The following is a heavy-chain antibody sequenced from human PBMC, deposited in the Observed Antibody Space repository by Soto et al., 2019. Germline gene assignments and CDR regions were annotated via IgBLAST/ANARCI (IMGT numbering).Heavy chain of an antibody. CDR1: GGTFSSYA. Sequence: QVQLVQSGAEVKKPGSSVKVSCKASGGTFSSYAISWVRQAPGQGLEWMGGIIPIFGTANYAQKFQGRVTXPXXEAPSTAYMELSSLRSEDTAVCYCARQDAGPTNDYWGQGTLVTVSS. J-gene: IGHJ4*02. V-gene: IGHV1-69*12. CDR2: IIPIFGTA. CDR3: ARQDAGPTNDY. D-gene: IGHD2-8*01.